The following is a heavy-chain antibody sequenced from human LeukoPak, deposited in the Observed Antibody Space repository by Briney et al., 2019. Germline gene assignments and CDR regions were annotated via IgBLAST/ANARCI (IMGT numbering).Heavy chain of an antibody. J-gene: IGHJ4*02. CDR1: GYSISSGYY. Sequence: SSETLSLTCAVSGYSISSGYYWGWIRQPPGKGLGWIGSIYHSGSTYYNPSLKSRVTISVDTSKNQFSLKLSSVTAADTAVYYCAREILLAAADYYFDYWGQGTLVTVSS. CDR2: IYHSGST. CDR3: AREILLAAADYYFDY. V-gene: IGHV4-38-2*02. D-gene: IGHD6-13*01.